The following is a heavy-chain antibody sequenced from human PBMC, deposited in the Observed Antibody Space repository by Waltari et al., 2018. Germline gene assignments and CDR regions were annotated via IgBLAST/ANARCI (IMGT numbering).Heavy chain of an antibody. CDR1: GGTFSSYA. CDR2: IIPTFGTA. V-gene: IGHV1-69*12. Sequence: QVQLVQSGAEVKKPGSSVKVSCKASGGTFSSYAISWVRQAPGQGLEWMGGIIPTFGTANYAQKFQGRVTITADESTSTAYMELSSLRSEDTAVYYCAREALYCSGGSCYSGWGFDYWGQGTLVTVSS. CDR3: AREALYCSGGSCYSGWGFDY. J-gene: IGHJ4*02. D-gene: IGHD2-15*01.